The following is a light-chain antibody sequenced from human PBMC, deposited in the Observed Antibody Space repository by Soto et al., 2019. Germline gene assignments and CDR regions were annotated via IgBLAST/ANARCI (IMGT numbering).Light chain of an antibody. CDR1: SSDVGAYNY. V-gene: IGLV2-11*01. J-gene: IGLJ1*01. Sequence: QSVLTQPRSVSGSPGQSVTISCTGTSSDVGAYNYVSWYQQHPGTAPKVMIYDVSKRPSGVPDRFSGSKSGTTASLTISGLQADDEADYYCCSYAGSYNYVFGSGTKLTVL. CDR2: DVS. CDR3: CSYAGSYNYV.